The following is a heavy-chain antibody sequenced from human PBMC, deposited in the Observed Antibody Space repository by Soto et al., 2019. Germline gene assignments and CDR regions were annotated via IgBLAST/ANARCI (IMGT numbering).Heavy chain of an antibody. CDR2: ILHDGSAE. Sequence: GGSLRLSCAASGFIFTSYGMHWVRQAPGKGLEWMALILHDGSAEYYADSVKGRFTISRDNSKNTLYLQMNSLTAEDTAVYYCARDLWQLGWFDPWGPGTLVTVSS. CDR3: ARDLWQLGWFDP. D-gene: IGHD6-13*01. V-gene: IGHV3-30*03. CDR1: GFIFTSYG. J-gene: IGHJ5*02.